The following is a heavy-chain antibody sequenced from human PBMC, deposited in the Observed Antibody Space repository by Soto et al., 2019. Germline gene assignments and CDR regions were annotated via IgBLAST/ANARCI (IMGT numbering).Heavy chain of an antibody. CDR1: GASISSSSFY. J-gene: IGHJ4*02. D-gene: IGHD6-6*01. CDR3: ARHGRDSSSFSGRYYFDY. Sequence: SETLSLTCTVSGASISSSSFYWGWIRQPPGKGLEWIASIYYSGSTFYNPSLKSRVTMSVDTSKNQFSLNLRSVTAADTAVYYCARHGRDSSSFSGRYYFDYWGQGTLVTVSS. V-gene: IGHV4-39*01. CDR2: IYYSGST.